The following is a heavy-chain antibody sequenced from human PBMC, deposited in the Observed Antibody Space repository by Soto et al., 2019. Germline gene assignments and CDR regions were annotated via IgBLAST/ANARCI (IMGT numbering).Heavy chain of an antibody. CDR1: GFAFSDHG. CDR3: ARDAGVRGARIDYLDS. D-gene: IGHD3-10*01. J-gene: IGHJ4*02. V-gene: IGHV3-33*01. Sequence: QVNLVESGGGVVRPGTSLRLSCGASGFAFSDHGMHWVRKAPDRGLEWVGIIWNDGDNKFYGDSVKGRFTISRDNSKNTRDLHRTGLTTDDTAIYFCARDAGVRGARIDYLDSWCQGTLVTVSS. CDR2: IWNDGDNK.